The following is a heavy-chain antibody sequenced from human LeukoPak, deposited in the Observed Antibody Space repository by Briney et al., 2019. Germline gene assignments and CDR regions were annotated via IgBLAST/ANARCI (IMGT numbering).Heavy chain of an antibody. CDR2: INQDGNMK. J-gene: IGHJ4*02. D-gene: IGHD5-12*01. V-gene: IGHV3-7*01. Sequence: PGGSLRLSCAASGFTFSRNWMIWVRQAPGKGLEWVANINQDGNMKYYVDSVKGRFTISRDNAKNSLFLQMNSLRDDDTAVYYCTSQGSGYDSPIDYWGQGTLITVSS. CDR3: TSQGSGYDSPIDY. CDR1: GFTFSRNW.